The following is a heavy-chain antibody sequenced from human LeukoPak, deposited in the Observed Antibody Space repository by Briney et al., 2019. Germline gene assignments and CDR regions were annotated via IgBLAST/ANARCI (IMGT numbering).Heavy chain of an antibody. Sequence: PGRSLRLSCAASGFTFSSYGMHWVRQAPGKGLEWVAVISYDGSNNYYADSVKGRFTISRDNSKNTLFLQMNSLRAEDTAVYYCAKVGLTVTTILDYFDYWGQGTLVTVSS. V-gene: IGHV3-30*18. D-gene: IGHD4-11*01. CDR2: ISYDGSNN. J-gene: IGHJ4*02. CDR3: AKVGLTVTTILDYFDY. CDR1: GFTFSSYG.